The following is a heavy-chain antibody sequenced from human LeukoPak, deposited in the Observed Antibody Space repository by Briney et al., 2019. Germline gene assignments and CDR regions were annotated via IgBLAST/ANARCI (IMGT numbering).Heavy chain of an antibody. CDR1: GFTFSSYG. V-gene: IGHV3-30*02. D-gene: IGHD2-2*01. CDR3: ANCHLLPPYYYYMDV. CDR2: IRYDGSNK. J-gene: IGHJ6*03. Sequence: GGSLRLSCAAPGFTFSSYGMHWVRQAPGKGLEWVAFIRYDGSNKYYADSVKGRFTISRDNSKNTLYLQMNSLRAEDTAVYYCANCHLLPPYYYYMDVWGKGTTVTVSS.